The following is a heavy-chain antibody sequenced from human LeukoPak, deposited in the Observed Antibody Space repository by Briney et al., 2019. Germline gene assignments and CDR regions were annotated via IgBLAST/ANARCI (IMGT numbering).Heavy chain of an antibody. V-gene: IGHV3-7*03. D-gene: IGHD3-16*01. J-gene: IGHJ4*02. Sequence: GGSLRLSCAASGFTFSNYWLNRVRQAPGKGLEWVANIKEDGSEKYYVDSVKGRFTISRDNAKNSLFSQMNSLRAEDTAVYYCARTLRGGGALDYWGQGTLVTVSS. CDR3: ARTLRGGGALDY. CDR2: IKEDGSEK. CDR1: GFTFSNYW.